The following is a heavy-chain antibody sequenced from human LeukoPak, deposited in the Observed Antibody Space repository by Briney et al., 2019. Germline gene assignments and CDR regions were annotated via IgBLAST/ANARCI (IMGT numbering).Heavy chain of an antibody. V-gene: IGHV4-34*01. CDR2: INHSGST. CDR1: GGSFSGFY. CDR3: ARGRYFDY. J-gene: IGHJ4*02. Sequence: SETLSLTCAVYGGSFSGFYWSWIRQPPGKGLEWIGEINHSGSTNYNPSLKSRVTISVDTSKNQFSLKLSSVTAADTAVYYCARGRYFDYWGQGTLVTVSS.